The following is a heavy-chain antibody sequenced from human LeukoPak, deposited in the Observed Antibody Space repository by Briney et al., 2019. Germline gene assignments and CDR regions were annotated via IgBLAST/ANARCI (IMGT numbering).Heavy chain of an antibody. D-gene: IGHD3-3*01. CDR3: ARDQTAHYDFWSGYSIDY. CDR2: ISGGSGST. CDR1: GFTLSSYA. J-gene: IGHJ4*02. V-gene: IGHV3-23*01. Sequence: PGGSLRLSCATSGFTLSSYAMTWVRQAPGRGLEWVSTISGGSGSTYCADSVKGRFTISRDNAKNSLYLQMNSLRAEDTAVYYCARDQTAHYDFWSGYSIDYWGQGTLVTVSS.